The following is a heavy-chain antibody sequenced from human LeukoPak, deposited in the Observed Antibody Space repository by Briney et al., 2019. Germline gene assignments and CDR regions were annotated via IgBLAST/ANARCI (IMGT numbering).Heavy chain of an antibody. J-gene: IGHJ4*02. CDR3: VGADGRSYGLFDS. V-gene: IGHV3-74*01. Sequence: PGGSLRPFCAAYGLTFITYWMHSVHQAPGKGLEWVSRIKIDGSIKSSAHAVTGRFTLYRAHAKNTLYPQTDSLRTALTAMNHCVGADGRSYGLFDSWGRGTLVIVSS. D-gene: IGHD5-18*01. CDR1: GLTFITYW. CDR2: IKIDGSIK.